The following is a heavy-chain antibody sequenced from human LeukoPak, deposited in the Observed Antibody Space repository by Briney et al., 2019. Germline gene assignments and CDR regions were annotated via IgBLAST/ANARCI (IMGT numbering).Heavy chain of an antibody. D-gene: IGHD2-2*01. J-gene: IGHJ6*02. CDR1: GGSISSYY. CDR3: ARGRSDIVVVPAAPSYYYYYGMDV. CDR2: IYYSGST. Sequence: SETLSLTCTVSGGSISSYYWSWIRQPPGKGLEWIGYIYYSGSTNYNPSLKSRVTISVDTSKNQFSLKLGSVTAADTAVYYCARGRSDIVVVPAAPSYYYYYGMDVWGQGTTVTVSS. V-gene: IGHV4-59*12.